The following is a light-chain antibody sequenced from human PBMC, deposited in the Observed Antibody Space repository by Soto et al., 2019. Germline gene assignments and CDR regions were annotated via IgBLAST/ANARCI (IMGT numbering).Light chain of an antibody. CDR1: SSDVGGYNY. CDR2: EVI. CDR3: SSYAGSNTPYV. J-gene: IGLJ1*01. Sequence: QSALTQPPSASGSPGQSVTISCTGTSSDVGGYNYVSWYQQHPGEAPKLLIYEVIKRPSGVPDRFSASRSGNTASLTVSGLQAEDEADYYCSSYAGSNTPYVFGTGTKVTVL. V-gene: IGLV2-8*01.